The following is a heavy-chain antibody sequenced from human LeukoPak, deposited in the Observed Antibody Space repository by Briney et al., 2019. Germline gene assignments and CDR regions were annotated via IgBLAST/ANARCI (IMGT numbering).Heavy chain of an antibody. Sequence: GGSLRLSCAASKFTFSDYSMSWVRQAPGKGLEWVSEISGSGGRTDYAESVKGRFTISRDNSKNTLYLQMDSLRAEDTAVYYCARDSQYSSSWGDFDYWGQGTLVTVSS. CDR1: KFTFSDYS. J-gene: IGHJ4*02. D-gene: IGHD6-13*01. CDR2: ISGSGGRT. V-gene: IGHV3-23*01. CDR3: ARDSQYSSSWGDFDY.